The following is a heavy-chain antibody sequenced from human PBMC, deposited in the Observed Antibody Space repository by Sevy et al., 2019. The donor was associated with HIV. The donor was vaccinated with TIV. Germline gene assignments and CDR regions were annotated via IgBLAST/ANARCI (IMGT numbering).Heavy chain of an antibody. Sequence: GGSRRLSCTASGFTFADYAVSWFRQAPGKGLEWVGFIRSKPHGGTTEYAASVKGRFTISRDDSKSIAYLQMNSLKTEDTAMYYCTRAIDYWGQGALVTVSS. V-gene: IGHV3-49*03. J-gene: IGHJ4*02. CDR2: IRSKPHGGTT. CDR3: TRAIDY. CDR1: GFTFADYA.